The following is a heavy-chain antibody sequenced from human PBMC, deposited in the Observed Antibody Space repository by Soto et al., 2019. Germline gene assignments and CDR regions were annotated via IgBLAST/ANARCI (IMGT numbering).Heavy chain of an antibody. V-gene: IGHV3-30*18. CDR2: ISYDGSDK. J-gene: IGHJ1*01. D-gene: IGHD2-15*01. Sequence: QVQLVESGGGVVQPGRSLRLSCAASGFTFSSYGMHWVRQAPGKGLEWVAVISYDGSDKYYADSVKGRFTISRDNSNKTLYLQVDGLRAEDTAVYYCAKGVVGAATYCQHWGQGTLVTVSS. CDR1: GFTFSSYG. CDR3: AKGVVGAATYCQH.